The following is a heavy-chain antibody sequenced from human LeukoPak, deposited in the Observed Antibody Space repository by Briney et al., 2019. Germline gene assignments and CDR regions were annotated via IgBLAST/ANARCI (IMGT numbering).Heavy chain of an antibody. CDR3: ARGYSYGLYNWFDP. D-gene: IGHD5-18*01. J-gene: IGHJ5*02. CDR1: GGSISSYY. Sequence: PSETLSLTCTVPGGSISSYYWSWIRQPPGKGLEWIGYIYYSGSTNYNPSLKSRVTISVDTSKNQFSLKLSSVTAADTAVYYCARGYSYGLYNWFDPWGQGTLVTVSS. V-gene: IGHV4-59*01. CDR2: IYYSGST.